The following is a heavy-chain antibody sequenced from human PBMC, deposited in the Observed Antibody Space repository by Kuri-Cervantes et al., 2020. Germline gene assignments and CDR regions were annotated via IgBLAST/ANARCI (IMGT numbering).Heavy chain of an antibody. D-gene: IGHD3-22*01. Sequence: GESLKISCKASGYTFTSYDINWVRQATGQGLEWMGWMNPNSGNTGYAQKFQGRVAMTRNTSISTAYMELSSLRSEDTAVYYCARVTLDYYDSSNDAFDIWGQGTMVTVSS. J-gene: IGHJ3*02. CDR1: GYTFTSYD. V-gene: IGHV1-8*01. CDR2: MNPNSGNT. CDR3: ARVTLDYYDSSNDAFDI.